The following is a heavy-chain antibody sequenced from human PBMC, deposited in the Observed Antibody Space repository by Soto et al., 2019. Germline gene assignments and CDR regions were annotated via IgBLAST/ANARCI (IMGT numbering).Heavy chain of an antibody. CDR2: ISWNSGSI. J-gene: IGHJ3*02. V-gene: IGHV3-9*01. CDR1: GFTFDDYA. D-gene: IGHD1-26*01. CDR3: AKSSDYASGAFDI. Sequence: EVQLVESGGGLVQPGRSLRLSCAASGFTFDDYAMHWVRQAPGKGLEWVSGISWNSGSIGYADSVKGRFTISRDNAKNSRYLQMNSLRAEDTALYYCAKSSDYASGAFDIWGQGTMVTVSS.